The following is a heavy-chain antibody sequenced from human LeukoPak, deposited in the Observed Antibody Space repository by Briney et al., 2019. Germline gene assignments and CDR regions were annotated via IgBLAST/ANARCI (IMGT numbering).Heavy chain of an antibody. V-gene: IGHV3-23*01. D-gene: IGHD4-17*01. Sequence: PGGSLRLSCAASGFTFSSYAMSWVRQAPGKGLEWVSTISSSGTATYYADSVKGRFTISRDNSKNTLYLQMNSLRAEDTAVYYCAKPLSTVTPRLPFDYWGQGTLVTVSS. J-gene: IGHJ4*02. CDR3: AKPLSTVTPRLPFDY. CDR1: GFTFSSYA. CDR2: ISSSGTAT.